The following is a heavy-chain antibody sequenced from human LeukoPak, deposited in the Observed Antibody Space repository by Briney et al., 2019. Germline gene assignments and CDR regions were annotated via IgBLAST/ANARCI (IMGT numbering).Heavy chain of an antibody. CDR1: GYTFTGYY. CDR2: INPNSGGT. V-gene: IGHV1-2*02. CDR3: ARAFNSYDSREFDP. Sequence: ASVKVSCKASGYTFTGYYMHWVRQAPGQGLEWMGWINPNSGGTNYAQKFQGRVTMTRDTSISTAYVELSRLRSDDTAVYYCARAFNSYDSREFDPWGQGTLVTVSS. D-gene: IGHD3-22*01. J-gene: IGHJ5*02.